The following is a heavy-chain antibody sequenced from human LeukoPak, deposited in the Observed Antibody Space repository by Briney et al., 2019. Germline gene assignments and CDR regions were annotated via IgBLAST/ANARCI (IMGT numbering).Heavy chain of an antibody. CDR1: GFTFSGYA. J-gene: IGHJ4*02. Sequence: AGGSLRLSCAASGFTFSGYAMNWVRQAPGKGLEWVSLIFASGSTTKYADSAKGRFTISGDNSKNTLYLQMNSLRAEDTAVYYCARDRFPAATYWGQGTLVTVSS. CDR2: IFASGSTT. D-gene: IGHD6-25*01. V-gene: IGHV3-23*03. CDR3: ARDRFPAATY.